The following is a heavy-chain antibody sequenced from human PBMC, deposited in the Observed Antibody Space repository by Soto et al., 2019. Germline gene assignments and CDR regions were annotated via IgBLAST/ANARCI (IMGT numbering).Heavy chain of an antibody. CDR1: GYTFTSYY. Sequence: QVQLVQSGAEVKKPGASVKVSCKASGYTFTSYYMHWVRQAPGQGLEWMGIINPSGGSTSYAQKVPGRVTMRSATYPTIVYMEVRILGCGVVAVGCCARGVVVVAAIYHYGMDLWGQGTTVTVS. CDR3: ARGVVVVAAIYHYGMDL. J-gene: IGHJ6*01. V-gene: IGHV1-46*01. D-gene: IGHD2-15*01. CDR2: INPSGGST.